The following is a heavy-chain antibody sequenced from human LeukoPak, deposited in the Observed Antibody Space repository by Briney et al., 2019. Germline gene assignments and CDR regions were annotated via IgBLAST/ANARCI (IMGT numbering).Heavy chain of an antibody. CDR3: ARVGRLSTSFNYYMDV. Sequence: NPSETLSLTCAVYGESFSGYYWSWIRQPPGKGLEWIGEINHSGSTNYNPSLKSRVTISVDTSKNQFSLKLSPVTAADTAVYYCARVGRLSTSFNYYMDVWGKGTTVTVSS. CDR1: GESFSGYY. V-gene: IGHV4-34*01. CDR2: INHSGST. J-gene: IGHJ6*03. D-gene: IGHD2-2*01.